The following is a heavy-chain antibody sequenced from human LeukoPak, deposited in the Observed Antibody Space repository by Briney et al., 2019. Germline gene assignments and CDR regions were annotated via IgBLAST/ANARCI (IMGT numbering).Heavy chain of an antibody. J-gene: IGHJ3*02. V-gene: IGHV3-48*01. CDR2: ISSTSSMI. D-gene: IGHD1-26*01. Sequence: GGSLRLSCAASGFSFSSYTMNWVRQGPGKGLEWVSYISSTSSMIYYADSVKGRFTVSRDNAKNSLYLQMNSLGAEDTAVYYCARGGGSAYDMWGQGTMVTVSS. CDR3: ARGGGSAYDM. CDR1: GFSFSSYT.